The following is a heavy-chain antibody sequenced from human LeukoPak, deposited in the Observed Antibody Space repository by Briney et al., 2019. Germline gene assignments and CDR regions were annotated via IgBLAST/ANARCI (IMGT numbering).Heavy chain of an antibody. J-gene: IGHJ4*02. CDR1: GYTFTSYG. D-gene: IGHD3-22*01. V-gene: IGHV1-18*01. CDR3: ASNNHYYHSNDY. Sequence: ASVKVSCKASGYTFTSYGISWVRQAPGQGLEWMGWISAYNGNTNYAQKLQGRVTMTTDTSTSTAYMELSSLRSEDTAVYYCASNNHYYHSNDYWGQGTLVTVSS. CDR2: ISAYNGNT.